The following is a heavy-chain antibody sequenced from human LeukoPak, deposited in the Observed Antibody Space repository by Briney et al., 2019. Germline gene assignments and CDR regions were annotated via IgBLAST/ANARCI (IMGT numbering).Heavy chain of an antibody. V-gene: IGHV3-23*01. CDR1: GFTFSSYA. J-gene: IGHJ4*02. D-gene: IGHD1-26*01. CDR3: AKESRYSGSYSFDY. CDR2: ISGSGGST. Sequence: QTGGSLRLSCAASGFTFSSYAMSWVRQAPGKGLEWVSAISGSGGSTYYADSVKGRFTISRDNSKNTLYLQMNSLRVEDTAVYYCAKESRYSGSYSFDYWGQGTLVTVSS.